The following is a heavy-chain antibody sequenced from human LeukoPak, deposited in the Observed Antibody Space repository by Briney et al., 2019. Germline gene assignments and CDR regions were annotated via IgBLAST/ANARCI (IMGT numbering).Heavy chain of an antibody. J-gene: IGHJ4*02. CDR2: ISYDGSNK. Sequence: GGSLRPSCAASGFTFSSSGMHWVRQAPGKGLGWVAVISYDGSNKHYADSVKGRFTISRDNSKNTLYLQMNSLRAEDTAVYYCAKAITAMVTDYWGQGTLVTVSS. CDR3: AKAITAMVTDY. CDR1: GFTFSSSG. D-gene: IGHD5-18*01. V-gene: IGHV3-30*18.